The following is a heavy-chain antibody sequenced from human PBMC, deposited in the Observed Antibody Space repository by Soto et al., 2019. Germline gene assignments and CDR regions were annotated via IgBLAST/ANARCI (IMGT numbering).Heavy chain of an antibody. V-gene: IGHV1-69*02. CDR2: INPILSMS. D-gene: IGHD3-10*01. J-gene: IGHJ4*02. CDR1: GDTFTFYS. Sequence: VQLVQSGAEVKKPGSSVRVSCKASGDTFTFYSINWVRQAPGLGLEWMGRINPILSMSNYAQRFQGRVTMTADKSTSTAYIELSSLRSEDTAMYYCASSYGSGYRAFDYWGQGALVTVSS. CDR3: ASSYGSGYRAFDY.